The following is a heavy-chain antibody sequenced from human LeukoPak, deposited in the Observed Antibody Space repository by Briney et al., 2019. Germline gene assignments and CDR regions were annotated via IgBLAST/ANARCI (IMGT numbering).Heavy chain of an antibody. V-gene: IGHV1-24*01. J-gene: IGHJ6*02. CDR3: AITGTTSYYYGMDV. CDR1: GYTLTGLS. D-gene: IGHD1-7*01. CDR2: FDPEDGET. Sequence: ASVKVSCKVSGYTLTGLSMHWVRQAPGKGLEWMGGFDPEDGETIYAQKFQGRVTMTEDTSTDTAYMELGSLRSEDTAVYYCAITGTTSYYYGMDVWGQGTTVTVSS.